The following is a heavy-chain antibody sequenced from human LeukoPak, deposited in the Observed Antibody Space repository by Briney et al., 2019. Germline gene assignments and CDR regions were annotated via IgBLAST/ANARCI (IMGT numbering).Heavy chain of an antibody. D-gene: IGHD3-22*01. J-gene: IGHJ4*02. CDR2: IRSRGSTI. Sequence: GGSLRLSCAASGFMFSSYEMNWVRQAPGKGLEWVSYIRSRGSTIYYADSVKGRFTISRDNAKNSLYLQMNSLRAEDTAVYYCARDFGQWFLDYWGQGTLVTVSS. V-gene: IGHV3-48*03. CDR3: ARDFGQWFLDY. CDR1: GFMFSSYE.